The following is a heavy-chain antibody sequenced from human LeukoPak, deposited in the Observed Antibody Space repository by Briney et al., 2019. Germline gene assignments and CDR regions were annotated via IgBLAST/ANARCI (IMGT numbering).Heavy chain of an antibody. CDR1: GGSFTSFA. CDR2: LIPIFGPA. V-gene: IGHV1-69*13. CDR3: ARERGYCRGVDCSGFDY. D-gene: IGHD2-15*01. J-gene: IGHJ4*02. Sequence: SLKVSCKASGGSFTSFAISWVRQAPGRGLEWMGGLIPIFGPAKYAQKFQGRVTITADGSTNTAYMELSSLRSEDTAIYYCARERGYCRGVDCSGFDYWGQGSLVTVSS.